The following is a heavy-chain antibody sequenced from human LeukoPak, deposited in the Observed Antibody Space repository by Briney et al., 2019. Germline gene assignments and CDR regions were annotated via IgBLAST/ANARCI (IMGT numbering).Heavy chain of an antibody. D-gene: IGHD2-8*02. CDR2: ISPGGTGT. CDR1: GFTVSSNY. CDR3: AKKGFKGYCTGDSCDTEY. V-gene: IGHV3-23*01. Sequence: GGSLRLSCAASGFTVSSNYMSWVRQAPGKGLEWVSSISPGGTGTYYAVSVKGRFTISRDNSKNTLYLQMNSVRAEDTAVYYCAKKGFKGYCTGDSCDTEYWGQGTLVTVSS. J-gene: IGHJ4*02.